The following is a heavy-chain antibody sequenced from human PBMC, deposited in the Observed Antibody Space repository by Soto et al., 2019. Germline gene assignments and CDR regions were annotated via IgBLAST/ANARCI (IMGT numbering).Heavy chain of an antibody. Sequence: SCAASGFTFSSYSMNWVRQAPGKGLEWVSSISSSSSYIYYADSVKGRFTISRDNAKNSLYLQMNSLRAEDTAVYYCARGYCSGGSCYSWYFDLWGRGTLVTVSS. CDR2: ISSSSSYI. V-gene: IGHV3-21*01. CDR1: GFTFSSYS. J-gene: IGHJ2*01. CDR3: ARGYCSGGSCYSWYFDL. D-gene: IGHD2-15*01.